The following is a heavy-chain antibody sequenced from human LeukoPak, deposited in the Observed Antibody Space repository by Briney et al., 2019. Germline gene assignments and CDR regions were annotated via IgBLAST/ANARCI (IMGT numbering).Heavy chain of an antibody. D-gene: IGHD3-10*01. Sequence: GASVKVSCKVSGYSFTSYGITWVRRVPGQGLEWMGWIIPNNGNRDYAQKFQGRVTMTTDTSTSTAYMELRSLRSDDTAVYYCARWLGTYNRFDPWGQGTLVTVSS. CDR3: ARWLGTYNRFDP. CDR2: IIPNNGNR. CDR1: GYSFTSYG. V-gene: IGHV1-18*01. J-gene: IGHJ5*02.